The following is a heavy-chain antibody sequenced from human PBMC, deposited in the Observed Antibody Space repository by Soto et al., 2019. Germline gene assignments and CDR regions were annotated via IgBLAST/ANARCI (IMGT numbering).Heavy chain of an antibody. J-gene: IGHJ6*02. V-gene: IGHV4-30-4*01. CDR2: IYYSGST. Sequence: SETLSLTCTVSGGSISSGDYYWSWIRQPPGKGLEWIGYIYYSGSTYYNPSLKSRVTISVDTSKDQFSLKLSSVTAADTAVYYCARGCGGSCYYYYGMDVWGQGTTVTVSS. CDR3: ARGCGGSCYYYYGMDV. D-gene: IGHD2-15*01. CDR1: GGSISSGDYY.